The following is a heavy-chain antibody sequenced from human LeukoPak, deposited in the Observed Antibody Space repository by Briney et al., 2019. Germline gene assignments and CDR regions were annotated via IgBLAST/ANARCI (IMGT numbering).Heavy chain of an antibody. CDR2: ISYDGSNK. D-gene: IGHD6-19*01. V-gene: IGHV3-30*18. Sequence: GGSLRLSCAASGFAFGLAWMTWVRQAPGKGLEWVAVISYDGSNKYYADSVKGRFTISRDNSKNTLYLQMNSLRAEDTAVYYCAKSNSASVAGTGYWGQGTLVAVSS. CDR1: GFAFGLAW. J-gene: IGHJ4*02. CDR3: AKSNSASVAGTGY.